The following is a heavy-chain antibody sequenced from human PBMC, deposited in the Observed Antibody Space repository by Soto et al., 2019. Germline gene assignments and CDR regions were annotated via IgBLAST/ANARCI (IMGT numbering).Heavy chain of an antibody. CDR3: VSKLGPYYYGLDV. CDR2: IYHTGIA. CDR1: GDSITNNHW. J-gene: IGHJ6*02. V-gene: IGHV4-4*02. D-gene: IGHD3-16*01. Sequence: SETLSLTCPVYGDSITNNHWWIWVRQPPGKGPELIGEIYHTGIANYNPSLESRVAFAVDKSKNQFSLSLTSVTAADTAVYYCVSKLGPYYYGLDVWGQGTTVT.